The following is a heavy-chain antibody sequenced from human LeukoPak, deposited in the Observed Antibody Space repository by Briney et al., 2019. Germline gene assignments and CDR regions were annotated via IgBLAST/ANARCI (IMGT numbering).Heavy chain of an antibody. CDR1: GYTFTGYY. CDR2: MNPNSGNT. Sequence: ASVKVSCKASGYTFTGYYMHWVRQATGQGLEWMGWMNPNSGNTGYAQKFQGRVTMTRNTSISTAYMELSSLRSEDTAVYYCARGGVVVAATTLNYWGQGTLVTVSS. V-gene: IGHV1-8*02. CDR3: ARGGVVVAATTLNY. D-gene: IGHD2-15*01. J-gene: IGHJ4*02.